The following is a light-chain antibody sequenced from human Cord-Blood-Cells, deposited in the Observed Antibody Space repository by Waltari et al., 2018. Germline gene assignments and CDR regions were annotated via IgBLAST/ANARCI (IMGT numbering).Light chain of an antibody. CDR3: QQSYRTPYS. J-gene: IGKJ2*03. CDR1: QSISSY. Sequence: DIQMTQSPSSLSASVGDRVTITCRASQSISSYLNWYQQKPGISPKLLIYAASSLQSGVPSRFSGSGSGTELTLTSSSLLPEYFATYYCQQSYRTPYSFGEGTKLEIK. V-gene: IGKV1-39*01. CDR2: AAS.